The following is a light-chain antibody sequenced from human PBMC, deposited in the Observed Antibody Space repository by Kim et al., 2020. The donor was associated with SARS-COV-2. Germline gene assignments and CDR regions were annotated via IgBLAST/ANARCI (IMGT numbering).Light chain of an antibody. V-gene: IGLV3-1*01. J-gene: IGLJ3*02. CDR2: QDD. Sequence: SYELTQPPSVSVSPGQTATITCSGDKLGDKYACWYQHKAGQSPVLVIYQDDKRPSGIPERFSGSNSGNTATLTISGTQAMDESDYYCQAWDSSTSGVFGG. CDR3: QAWDSSTSGV. CDR1: KLGDKY.